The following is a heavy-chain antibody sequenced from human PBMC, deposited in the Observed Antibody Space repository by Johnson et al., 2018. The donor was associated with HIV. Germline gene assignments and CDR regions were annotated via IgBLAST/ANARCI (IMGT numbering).Heavy chain of an antibody. V-gene: IGHV3-20*04. D-gene: IGHD3-10*01. J-gene: IGHJ3*02. CDR2: INWNGGNT. Sequence: VQLVESGGGVVRPGGSLRLACAATGFTFDDYGMSWVRQGPGKGLEWVSGINWNGGNTDFADAVKGRFNVSRDNAKNSLYLQMNSLRAEDTAVYYCAKKEVGFGEAIDAFDIWGQGTMVTVSS. CDR3: AKKEVGFGEAIDAFDI. CDR1: GFTFDDYG.